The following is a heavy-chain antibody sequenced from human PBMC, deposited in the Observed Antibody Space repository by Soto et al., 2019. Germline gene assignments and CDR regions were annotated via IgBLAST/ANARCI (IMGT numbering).Heavy chain of an antibody. CDR1: RYTFTSYD. Sequence: ASVKVSYKACRYTFTSYDIKWVRQATGQGLERMGWMNPNSGNTGYAQKFQGRVTMTRNTSISTAYMELSSLRSEDTAVYYCARGYCGGDCYSGAYPFDYWGQGTLVTVSS. D-gene: IGHD2-21*02. V-gene: IGHV1-8*01. J-gene: IGHJ4*02. CDR2: MNPNSGNT. CDR3: ARGYCGGDCYSGAYPFDY.